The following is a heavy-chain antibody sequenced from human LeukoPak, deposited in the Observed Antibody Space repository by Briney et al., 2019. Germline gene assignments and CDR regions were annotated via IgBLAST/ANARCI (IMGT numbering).Heavy chain of an antibody. V-gene: IGHV4-39*01. CDR3: ARHDGESYYGRWFDP. CDR2: IYFAGNT. J-gene: IGHJ5*02. CDR1: GGSISSSSHY. Sequence: TSETLSLTCTVSGGSISSSSHYWAWIRQSPGRGLAWIGSIYFAGNTYYTPSLQSRVTISVDTSKNQFSLNVNSVTAADTAIYYCARHDGESYYGRWFDPWGRGTLVTVSS. D-gene: IGHD3-10*02.